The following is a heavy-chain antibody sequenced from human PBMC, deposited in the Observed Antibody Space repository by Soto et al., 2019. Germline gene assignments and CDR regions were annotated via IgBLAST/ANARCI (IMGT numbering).Heavy chain of an antibody. CDR1: GFTFDDYA. Sequence: GGSLRLSCAASGFTFDDYAMHWVRQAPGKGLEWVSGISWNSGSIGYADSVKGRFTISRDNAKNSLYLQMNSLRAEDTALYYCAKETYSSSWYYYYYGMDVWGQGTTVTVSS. V-gene: IGHV3-9*01. D-gene: IGHD6-13*01. CDR3: AKETYSSSWYYYYYGMDV. J-gene: IGHJ6*02. CDR2: ISWNSGSI.